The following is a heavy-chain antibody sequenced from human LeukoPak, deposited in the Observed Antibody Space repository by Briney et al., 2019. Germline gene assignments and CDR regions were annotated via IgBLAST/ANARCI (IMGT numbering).Heavy chain of an antibody. Sequence: PGGSLRLSCAASGFTFSSYAMHWVRQAPGKGLEWVAVISYDGSNKYYADSVKGRFTISGDNSKNTLYLQMNSLRAEDTAVYYCASHPVDYDILTGYYRYWGQGTLVTVSS. CDR3: ASHPVDYDILTGYYRY. CDR1: GFTFSSYA. V-gene: IGHV3-30-3*01. D-gene: IGHD3-9*01. CDR2: ISYDGSNK. J-gene: IGHJ4*02.